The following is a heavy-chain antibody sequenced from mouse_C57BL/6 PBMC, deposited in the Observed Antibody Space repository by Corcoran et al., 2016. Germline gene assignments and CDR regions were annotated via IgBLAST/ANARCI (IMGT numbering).Heavy chain of an antibody. D-gene: IGHD1-1*01. CDR2: IYPGDGDT. Sequence: QVQLQQSGAELVKPGASVKISCKASGYAFSSYWMNWVKQRPGKGLEWIGQIYPGDGDTNYNGKFKGKATLTADKSSSTAYMQLSSLTSEDSAVYFCARRGYYGMDAMDYWGQGTSVTVSS. CDR1: GYAFSSYW. CDR3: ARRGYYGMDAMDY. J-gene: IGHJ4*01. V-gene: IGHV1-80*01.